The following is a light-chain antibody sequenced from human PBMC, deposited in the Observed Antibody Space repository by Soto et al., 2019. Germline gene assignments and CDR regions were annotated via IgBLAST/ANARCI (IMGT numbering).Light chain of an antibody. J-gene: IGKJ1*01. V-gene: IGKV3-20*01. CDR3: QQYAASCRT. CDR1: QSVSSNY. CDR2: GAS. Sequence: EIVLTQSPGTLSLSPRERATLSCRASQSVSSNYLAWYQHKPGQAPRLLIYGASNRAPGVPDRFSGSGSGRYFTLAIGGVVREGFGVSCCQQYAASCRTWGQG.